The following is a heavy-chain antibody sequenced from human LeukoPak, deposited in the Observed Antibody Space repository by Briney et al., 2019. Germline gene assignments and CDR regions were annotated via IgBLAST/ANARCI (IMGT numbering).Heavy chain of an antibody. D-gene: IGHD5-18*01. Sequence: GGSLRLSCAASGSTFSSYSMNWVRQAPGKGLEGVSCISSSSSYIYYADSVKGRFTISRDNAKNSLYLQMNSLRAEDTAVYYCAGKNEYSYGSIFDYWGQGTLVTVSS. CDR3: AGKNEYSYGSIFDY. V-gene: IGHV3-21*01. CDR1: GSTFSSYS. J-gene: IGHJ4*02. CDR2: ISSSSSYI.